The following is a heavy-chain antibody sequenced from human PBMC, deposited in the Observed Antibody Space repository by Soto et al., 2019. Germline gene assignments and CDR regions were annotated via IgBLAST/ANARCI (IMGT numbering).Heavy chain of an antibody. Sequence: GGSLRLSCAASGFTFSTYAMHWVRQAPGKGLEWVAVISYDGSNKYYADSVKGRFTISRDNAKNSLYLQMNSLKAEDTAVYYCARVGAVGVPYYYYYYMDVWGKGTTVTVSS. CDR2: ISYDGSNK. J-gene: IGHJ6*03. V-gene: IGHV3-30-3*01. CDR3: ARVGAVGVPYYYYYYMDV. CDR1: GFTFSTYA. D-gene: IGHD1-26*01.